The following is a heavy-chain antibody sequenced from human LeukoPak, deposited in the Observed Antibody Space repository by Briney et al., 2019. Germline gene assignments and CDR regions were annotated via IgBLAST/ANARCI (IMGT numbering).Heavy chain of an antibody. CDR2: ISSSGSTI. CDR1: GFTFSDYY. Sequence: GGSLRLSCAASGFTFSDYYMSWIRQAPGKGLEWVSYISSSGSTIYYADSVKGRFTISRDNAKNSLYLQMNSLRAEDTAVYYCARTWKREEMVRGVIMDWFDPWGQGTLVTVSS. J-gene: IGHJ5*02. D-gene: IGHD3-10*01. CDR3: ARTWKREEMVRGVIMDWFDP. V-gene: IGHV3-11*01.